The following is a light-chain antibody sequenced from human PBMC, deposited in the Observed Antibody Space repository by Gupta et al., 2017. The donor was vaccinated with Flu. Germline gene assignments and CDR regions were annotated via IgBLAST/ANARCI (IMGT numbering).Light chain of an antibody. J-gene: IGLJ3*02. CDR2: DDT. CDR1: NIGSKS. V-gene: IGLV3-21*02. CDR3: QVWDSSSNHRV. Sequence: SYVLTQPPSVSVAPGQTARIPCGGNNIGSKSVHWYQQKPGQAPVVVVYDDTDRPSGIPERFSVSNSGNTATLTISRVEAGDEADYYCQVWDSSSNHRVFGGGTKLTVL.